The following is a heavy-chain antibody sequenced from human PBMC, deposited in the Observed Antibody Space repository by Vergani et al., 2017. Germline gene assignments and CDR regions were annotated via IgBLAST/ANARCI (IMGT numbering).Heavy chain of an antibody. V-gene: IGHV4-38-2*01. D-gene: IGHD3-10*01. J-gene: IGHJ6*02. CDR3: ARHRGSGGFFPSSYFYGMDV. CDR1: DSSIMTNPY. Sequence: QVQLQESGPGLVKPSETLTLTCDVSDSSIMTNPYWGWFRQSPGKGLEWIGCIHHSGDTHYNSSLKSRVSISIVSSSKFSLSLTSVTAADTAIYYCARHRGSGGFFPSSYFYGMDVCGHGTTLTVSS. CDR2: IHHSGDT.